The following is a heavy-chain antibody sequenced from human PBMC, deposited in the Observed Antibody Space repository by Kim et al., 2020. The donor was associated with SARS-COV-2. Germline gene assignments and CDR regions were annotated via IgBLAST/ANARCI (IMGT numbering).Heavy chain of an antibody. J-gene: IGHJ4*02. CDR3: ARDLPDTAMVKDYY. D-gene: IGHD5-18*01. Sequence: AQKFQGRVTMTRDTSISTAYMELSRLRSDDTAVYYCARDLPDTAMVKDYYWGQGTLVTVSS. V-gene: IGHV1-2*02.